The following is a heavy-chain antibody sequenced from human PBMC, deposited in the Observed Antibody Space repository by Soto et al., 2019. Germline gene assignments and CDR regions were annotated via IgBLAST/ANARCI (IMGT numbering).Heavy chain of an antibody. Sequence: QVQLVQSGAEVKKPGASVKVSCEASGYIFTSYGITWVRQAPGQGLEWMGWISGYTGNTNYAQNLQGRVTMTIDTSTRTAYMELRSLRSDDTAVYYCARVNDRFDYWGQGTLVTVSS. CDR1: GYIFTSYG. CDR3: ARVNDRFDY. V-gene: IGHV1-18*04. CDR2: ISGYTGNT. D-gene: IGHD1-1*01. J-gene: IGHJ4*02.